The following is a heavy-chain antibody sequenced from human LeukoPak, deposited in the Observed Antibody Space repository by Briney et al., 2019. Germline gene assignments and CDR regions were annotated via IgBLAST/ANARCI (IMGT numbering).Heavy chain of an antibody. CDR3: ARAPYTTGRSFYFDS. D-gene: IGHD2-2*02. CDR1: GFTFRNYG. J-gene: IGHJ4*02. CDR2: IWYDGSKN. V-gene: IGHV3-33*01. Sequence: GGSLRLSCAASGFTFRNYGMHWVRQAPGKGLEWVANIWYDGSKNYYADSVKGRFTISRDNFNNMLYLQMNSPRAEDTALYYCARAPYTTGRSFYFDSWGQGTLVTVSS.